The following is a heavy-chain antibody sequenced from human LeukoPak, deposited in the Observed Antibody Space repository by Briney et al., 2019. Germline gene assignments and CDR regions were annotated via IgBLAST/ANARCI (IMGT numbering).Heavy chain of an antibody. CDR1: GFTFSSYG. V-gene: IGHV3-30*18. CDR2: ISYDGSNK. CDR3: AKDRDYYDSSSYYYFDY. J-gene: IGHJ4*02. D-gene: IGHD3-22*01. Sequence: GRSLRLSCAASGFTFSSYGMHWVRQAPGKGPEWVAVISYDGSNKYYADSVKGRFTISRDNSKNTLYLQTNSLRAEDTAVYYCAKDRDYYDSSSYYYFDYWGQGTLVTVSS.